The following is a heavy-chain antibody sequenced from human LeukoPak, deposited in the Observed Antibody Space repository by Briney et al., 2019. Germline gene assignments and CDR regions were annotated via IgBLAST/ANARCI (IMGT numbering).Heavy chain of an antibody. Sequence: GASVKVSCKASGYTLTILHWVRQAPGQGPEWMGWISAYNGNTNYAQKLQGRVTMTTDTSTSTAYMELRSLRSDDTAVYYCARVLLDIVVVPAEDYYYYMDVWGKGTTVTVSS. CDR2: ISAYNGNT. V-gene: IGHV1-18*01. J-gene: IGHJ6*03. CDR1: GYTLTI. D-gene: IGHD2-2*01. CDR3: ARVLLDIVVVPAEDYYYYMDV.